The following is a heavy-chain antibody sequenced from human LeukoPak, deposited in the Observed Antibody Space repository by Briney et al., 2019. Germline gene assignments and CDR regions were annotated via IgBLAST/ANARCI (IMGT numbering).Heavy chain of an antibody. V-gene: IGHV3-74*01. D-gene: IGHD2-15*01. CDR2: NNSDGSNT. CDR3: AREVGHYYGMDV. CDR1: GFTFSSYW. J-gene: IGHJ6*02. Sequence: GGSLRLSCAASGFTFSSYWMHWVRQAPGKGLVWVSHNNSDGSNTNYADYVKGRFTISRDNAKNTLYLQLNSLRAEDTAVYYCAREVGHYYGMDVWGQGTTVTVSS.